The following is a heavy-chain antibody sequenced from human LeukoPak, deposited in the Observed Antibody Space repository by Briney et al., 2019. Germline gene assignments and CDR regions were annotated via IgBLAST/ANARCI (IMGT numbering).Heavy chain of an antibody. CDR1: GGTFSSYA. D-gene: IGHD5-24*01. CDR3: ASSVEMATINFDY. Sequence: SVRVSCKASGGTFSSYAISWVRQAPGQGLEWMGRIIPIFGTANYAQKFQGRVTITTDESTSTAYMELSSLRSEDTAVYYCASSVEMATINFDYWGQGTLVTVSS. CDR2: IIPIFGTA. J-gene: IGHJ4*02. V-gene: IGHV1-69*05.